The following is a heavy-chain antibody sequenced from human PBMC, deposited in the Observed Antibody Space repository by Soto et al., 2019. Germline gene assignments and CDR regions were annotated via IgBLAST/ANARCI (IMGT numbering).Heavy chain of an antibody. CDR2: IYWDDDK. J-gene: IGHJ5*02. D-gene: IGHD3-10*01. CDR3: APRLGVRGLNWFDP. V-gene: IGHV2-5*02. CDR1: GFSLSTSGVG. Sequence: QITLKESGPTLVKPTQTLTLTCTFSGFSLSTSGVGVGWIRQPPGKALEWLALIYWDDDKRYSPSLKSRLTTXKXTXXNQVVLTMTNMDPVDTATYYCAPRLGVRGLNWFDPWGQGTLVTVSS.